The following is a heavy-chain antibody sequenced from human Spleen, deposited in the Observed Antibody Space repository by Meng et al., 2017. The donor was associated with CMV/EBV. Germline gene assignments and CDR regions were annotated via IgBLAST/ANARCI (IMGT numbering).Heavy chain of an antibody. J-gene: IGHJ2*01. CDR2: LSTYNGNT. V-gene: IGHV1-18*01. CDR1: GYTFSHFG. D-gene: IGHD6-19*01. CDR3: ARGGRGWFSLWYFDL. Sequence: SVKVSCKASGYTFSHFGITWIRQAPGQGLEWMGWLSTYNGNTYYAQQFQDRVTMTTVTSTSTAYMELMSLRSDDTAVYFCARGGRGWFSLWYFDLWGRGTLVTVSS.